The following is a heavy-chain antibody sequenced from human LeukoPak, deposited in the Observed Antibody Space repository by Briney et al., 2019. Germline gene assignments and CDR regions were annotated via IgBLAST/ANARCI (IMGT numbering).Heavy chain of an antibody. Sequence: PSETLSLTCTVSGGSISSYYWSWIRQPPGKGLEWIGYIYYSGSTNYNPSLKSRVTISVDTSKNQFSLKLSSVTAADTAVYYCARHRITIFGVVPTGPDYWGQGTLVTVSS. J-gene: IGHJ4*02. CDR1: GGSISSYY. V-gene: IGHV4-59*08. CDR3: ARHRITIFGVVPTGPDY. D-gene: IGHD3-3*01. CDR2: IYYSGST.